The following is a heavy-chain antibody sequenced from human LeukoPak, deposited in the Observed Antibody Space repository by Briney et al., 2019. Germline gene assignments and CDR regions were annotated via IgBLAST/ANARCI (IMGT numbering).Heavy chain of an antibody. V-gene: IGHV3-15*01. CDR1: GFTFSNAW. D-gene: IGHD2-15*01. CDR3: GRKAGDCGGGSCYSIDY. J-gene: IGHJ4*02. Sequence: GGSLRLSCAASGFTFSNAWMSWVRQAPGKGLEWVGRIKSKTDGGTTDYAAPVKGRFTISRDDSKNTLYLQMNSLKTEDTAVYYCGRKAGDCGGGSCYSIDYWGQGTLVTVSS. CDR2: IKSKTDGGTT.